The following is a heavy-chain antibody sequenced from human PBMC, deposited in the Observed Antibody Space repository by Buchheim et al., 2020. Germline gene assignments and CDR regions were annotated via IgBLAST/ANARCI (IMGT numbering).Heavy chain of an antibody. D-gene: IGHD5-18*01. CDR2: INPSGGST. CDR1: GYTFTSYY. J-gene: IGHJ4*02. CDR3: AREIRPGGYSYGWSSEY. V-gene: IGHV1-46*01. Sequence: QVQLVQSGAEVKKPGASVKVSCKASGYTFTSYYMHWVRQAPGQGLEWMGIINPSGGSTSYAQKFQGRVTMTGDTSTSTVYMELSSLRSEDTAVYYCAREIRPGGYSYGWSSEYWGQGTL.